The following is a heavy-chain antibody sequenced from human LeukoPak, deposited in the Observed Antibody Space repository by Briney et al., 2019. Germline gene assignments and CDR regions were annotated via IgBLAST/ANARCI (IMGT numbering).Heavy chain of an antibody. Sequence: SETLSLTCGVYGGSFSDYYWSWIRQPPGKGLEWIGEINHSGGTNYNPSLKSRVTMSVNTSKKHFALKLSSVTAADTAVYYCARFSIAVAGTFDYWGQGTLVTVSS. CDR3: ARFSIAVAGTFDY. V-gene: IGHV4-34*01. D-gene: IGHD6-19*01. CDR2: INHSGGT. CDR1: GGSFSDYY. J-gene: IGHJ4*02.